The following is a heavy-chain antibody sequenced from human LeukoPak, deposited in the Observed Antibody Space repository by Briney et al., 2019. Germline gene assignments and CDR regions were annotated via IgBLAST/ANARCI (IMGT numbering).Heavy chain of an antibody. D-gene: IGHD6-19*01. J-gene: IGHJ4*02. Sequence: ASVKVSCEASGGTFSSYAISWVRQAPGQGLEWMGRIIPILGIANYAQKFQGRVTITADKSTSTAYMELSSLRSEDTAVYYCARTTGYGSGWYDYWGQGTLVTVSS. CDR2: IIPILGIA. CDR1: GGTFSSYA. V-gene: IGHV1-69*04. CDR3: ARTTGYGSGWYDY.